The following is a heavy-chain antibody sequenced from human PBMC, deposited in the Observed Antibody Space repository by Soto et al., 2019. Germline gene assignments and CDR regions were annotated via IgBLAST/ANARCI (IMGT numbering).Heavy chain of an antibody. J-gene: IGHJ4*02. V-gene: IGHV1-69*02. CDR2: ISPILSMS. CDR3: ASSYGSGYRAFDY. Sequence: QVQLVQSGAEVRKPGSSVKVSCKASGDTFSFYSINWVRQAPGLGLEWMGRISPILSMSNYAQRFQGRVTMTAAKSTRSAYMELSGLRSEDTAIYYCASSYGSGYRAFDYWGQGALVTVSS. CDR1: GDTFSFYS. D-gene: IGHD3-10*01.